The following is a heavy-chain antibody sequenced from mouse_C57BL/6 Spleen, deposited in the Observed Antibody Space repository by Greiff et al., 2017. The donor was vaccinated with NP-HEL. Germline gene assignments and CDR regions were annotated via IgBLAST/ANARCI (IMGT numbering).Heavy chain of an antibody. Sequence: VQLQQSGAELVKPGASVKISCKASGYAFSSYWMNWVKQRPGKGLEWIGQIYPGDGDTNYNGKFKGKATLTADKSSSTAYMQLSSLTSEDSAVYFCARSYGNYVGWYFDVWGTGTTVTVSS. CDR2: IYPGDGDT. J-gene: IGHJ1*03. CDR3: ARSYGNYVGWYFDV. D-gene: IGHD2-1*01. CDR1: GYAFSSYW. V-gene: IGHV1-80*01.